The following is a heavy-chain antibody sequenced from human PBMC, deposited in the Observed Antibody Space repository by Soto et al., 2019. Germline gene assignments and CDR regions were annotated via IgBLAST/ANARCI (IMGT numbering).Heavy chain of an antibody. Sequence: ASVKVSCKASGYTFTSYGISWVRQAPGRGLEWMGWISAYNGNTNHAQKLQGRVTMTTDTSTSTAYMELRSLRSDDTAVYYCARDSSSSFYYYGMDVWGQGTTVTVS. V-gene: IGHV1-18*04. CDR2: ISAYNGNT. CDR1: GYTFTSYG. CDR3: ARDSSSSFYYYGMDV. D-gene: IGHD6-13*01. J-gene: IGHJ6*02.